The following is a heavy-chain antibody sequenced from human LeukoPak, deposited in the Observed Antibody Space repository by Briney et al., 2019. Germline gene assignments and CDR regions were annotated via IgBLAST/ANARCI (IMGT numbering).Heavy chain of an antibody. J-gene: IGHJ6*02. CDR1: GGSISSSSYY. CDR3: ARRGRPRDYYYGMDV. V-gene: IGHV4-39*07. Sequence: SETLSLTCTVSGGSISSSSYYWGGIRQPPGKGVEGIGSIYYSGSTYYNPSLKSRVTISVDTSKNQFSLKLSSVTAADTAVYYCARRGRPRDYYYGMDVWGQGTTVTVSS. D-gene: IGHD6-6*01. CDR2: IYYSGST.